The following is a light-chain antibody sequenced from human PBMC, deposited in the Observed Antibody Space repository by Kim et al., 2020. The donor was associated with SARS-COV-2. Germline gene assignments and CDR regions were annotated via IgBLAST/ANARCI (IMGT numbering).Light chain of an antibody. CDR1: QGISTW. J-gene: IGKJ3*01. CDR2: AAS. CDR3: QQSYSLPPT. V-gene: IGKV1-12*01. Sequence: ASVGDKVTITCRASQGISTWLAWYQQKPGKAPKLLIYAASDLQTGVPSRFSGSGSGTDFTLTVNNLQPEDFATYSCQQSYSLPPTFGPGTKVDIK.